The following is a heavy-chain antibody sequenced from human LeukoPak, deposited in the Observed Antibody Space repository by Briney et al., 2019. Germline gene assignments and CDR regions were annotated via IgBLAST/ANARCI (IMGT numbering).Heavy chain of an antibody. CDR1: GGSISSYF. CDR3: ARRNYGDYDHYSEY. CDR2: IYYSGST. Sequence: SETLSLTCTVSGGSISSYFWSWIRQPPGKGLEWIGYIYYSGSTNYNPSLKSRVTISVDTSKNQFSLKLSSVIAADTAVYYCARRNYGDYDHYSEYWGQGTLVTVSS. J-gene: IGHJ4*02. V-gene: IGHV4-59*08. D-gene: IGHD4-17*01.